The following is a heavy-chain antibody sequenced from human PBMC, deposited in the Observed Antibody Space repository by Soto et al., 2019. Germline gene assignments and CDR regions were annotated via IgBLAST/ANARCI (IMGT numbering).Heavy chain of an antibody. CDR3: ARHSLFYFDY. CDR1: GGSFSGYF. CDR2: INHSGST. V-gene: IGHV4-34*01. J-gene: IGHJ4*02. D-gene: IGHD2-21*01. Sequence: SETLSLTCAVYGGSFSGYFWSWIRQPPGKGLEWIGEINHSGSTNYNPSLKSRVTISVDTSKNQFSLKLSSVTAADTAVYYCARHSLFYFDYWGQGTLVTSPQ.